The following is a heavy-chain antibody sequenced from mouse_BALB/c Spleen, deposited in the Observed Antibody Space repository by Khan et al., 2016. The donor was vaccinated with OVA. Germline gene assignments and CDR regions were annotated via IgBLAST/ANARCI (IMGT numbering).Heavy chain of an antibody. V-gene: IGHV14-1*02. J-gene: IGHJ3*01. CDR3: ARLGYGNYWFAY. CDR2: IDPENGNT. Sequence: VRLQQSGAELLRPGALVKLSCKASGFSIKDFYMHWVKQRPEQGLEWIGWIDPENGNTIYDPNFQGKASITAGTSANTAYLQLSSLTSEATAVYYCARLGYGNYWFAYWGQGTLVTVSA. D-gene: IGHD2-10*02. CDR1: GFSIKDFY.